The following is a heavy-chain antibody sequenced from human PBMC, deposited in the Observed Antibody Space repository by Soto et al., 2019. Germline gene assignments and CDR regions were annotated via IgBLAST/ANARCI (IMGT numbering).Heavy chain of an antibody. D-gene: IGHD6-6*01. J-gene: IGHJ4*02. CDR1: GCTFSSYA. CDR2: IIPIFGTA. CDR3: ARNPGGYSSSSFDY. V-gene: IGHV1-69*06. Sequence: GASVKGSCKAAGCTFSSYASSWVRQAPGQGLEWMGGIIPIFGTANYAQKFQGRVTITADKSTSTAYMELSSLRSEDTAVYYCARNPGGYSSSSFDYWGQGTLVTVSS.